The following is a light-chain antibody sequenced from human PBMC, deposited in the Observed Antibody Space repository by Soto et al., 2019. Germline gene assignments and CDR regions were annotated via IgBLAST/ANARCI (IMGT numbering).Light chain of an antibody. J-gene: IGLJ1*01. CDR3: AAWDDSLNDSYV. V-gene: IGLV1-44*01. CDR1: TSKFGSNT. Sequence: QSVVRQLPSASRSRGQRGPIPCSGKTSKFGSNTVNWYQQLTGTAPKLLIYNNNQRPSGVPDRFSGSKSGTSASLAISGLQSEDEADYYCAAWDDSLNDSYVFATGTKVTVL. CDR2: NNN.